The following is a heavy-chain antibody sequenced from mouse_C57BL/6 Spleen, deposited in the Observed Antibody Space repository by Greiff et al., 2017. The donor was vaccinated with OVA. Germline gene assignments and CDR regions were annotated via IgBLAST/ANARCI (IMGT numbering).Heavy chain of an antibody. CDR2: ISSGGGYT. J-gene: IGHJ2*01. CDR1: GFTFSSYG. CDR3: ARQGVVATDY. D-gene: IGHD1-1*01. Sequence: EVQGVESGGDLVKPGGSLKLSCAASGFTFSSYGMPWVRQTPDKSLEWVAPISSGGGYTYYPASVKGRFTSSRDNAKNTLYLQMSSLKSEDTAMYYCARQGVVATDYWGQGTTLTVSS. V-gene: IGHV5-6*01.